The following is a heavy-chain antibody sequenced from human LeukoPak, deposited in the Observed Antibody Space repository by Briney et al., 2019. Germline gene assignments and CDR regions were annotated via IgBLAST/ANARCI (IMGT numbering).Heavy chain of an antibody. Sequence: SETLSLTCAVYGGSFSGYYWSWIRQPAGKGLEWIGRIYTSGSTNYNPSLKSRVTMSVDTSKNQFSLKLSSVTAADTAVYYCARGYYDSSAQGAFDIWGQGTMVTVSS. CDR2: IYTSGST. D-gene: IGHD3-22*01. CDR3: ARGYYDSSAQGAFDI. J-gene: IGHJ3*02. CDR1: GGSFSGYY. V-gene: IGHV4-59*10.